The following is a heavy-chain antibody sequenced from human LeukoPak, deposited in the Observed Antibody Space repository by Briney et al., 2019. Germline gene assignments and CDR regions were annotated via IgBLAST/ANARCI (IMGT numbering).Heavy chain of an antibody. CDR1: GFTFTAYA. J-gene: IGHJ4*02. CDR2: ISSSSSYI. V-gene: IGHV3-21*01. CDR3: ARAGGSGSFVGYSDY. D-gene: IGHD3-10*01. Sequence: GGSLRLSCAASGFTFTAYAMNWVRQAPGKGLEWVSSISSSSSYIYYADSVKGRFTISRDNAKNSLYLQMDSLRAEDTAVYYCARAGGSGSFVGYSDYWGQGTLVTVSS.